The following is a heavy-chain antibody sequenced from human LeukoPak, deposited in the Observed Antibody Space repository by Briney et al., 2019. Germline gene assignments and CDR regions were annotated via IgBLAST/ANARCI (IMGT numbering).Heavy chain of an antibody. CDR1: GFTFSSYA. Sequence: GGSLRLSCAASGFTFSSYAMTWGRQAPGKGLEWVSAISGSGGSTYYADSVKGRFTISRDNSKNTLYLQMNSLRAEDTAVYYCAKRNRDSSGYYQFDYWGQGTLVTVSS. CDR2: ISGSGGST. V-gene: IGHV3-23*01. J-gene: IGHJ4*02. CDR3: AKRNRDSSGYYQFDY. D-gene: IGHD3-22*01.